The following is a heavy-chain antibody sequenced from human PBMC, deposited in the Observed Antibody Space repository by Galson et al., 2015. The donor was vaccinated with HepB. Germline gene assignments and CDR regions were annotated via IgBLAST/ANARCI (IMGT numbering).Heavy chain of an antibody. V-gene: IGHV3-49*04. CDR1: GFTFGDYA. Sequence: SLRLSCAASGFTFGDYAMSWVRQAPGKGLEWVGFIRSKAYGGTTEYAASVKGRFTISRDDSKSIAYLQMNSLKTEDTAVYYCTRVFVVGATTEQYYFDYWGQGTLVTVSS. CDR2: IRSKAYGGTT. CDR3: TRVFVVGATTEQYYFDY. J-gene: IGHJ4*02. D-gene: IGHD1-26*01.